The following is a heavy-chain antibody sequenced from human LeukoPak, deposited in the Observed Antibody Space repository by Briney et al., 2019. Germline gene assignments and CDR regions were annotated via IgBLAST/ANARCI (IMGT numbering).Heavy chain of an antibody. CDR1: GFTFTNYY. Sequence: GGSLRLSCVVSGFTFTNYYLTWVRQAPGKGLEWVANIKEDGSEKNYVDSVKGRFTISRDSAKNSLYLQMDSLRDEDTSVYYCARAYGWGTNWPSLVYWGQGTLVTVTS. J-gene: IGHJ4*02. CDR3: ARAYGWGTNWPSLVY. CDR2: IKEDGSEK. D-gene: IGHD3-10*01. V-gene: IGHV3-7*04.